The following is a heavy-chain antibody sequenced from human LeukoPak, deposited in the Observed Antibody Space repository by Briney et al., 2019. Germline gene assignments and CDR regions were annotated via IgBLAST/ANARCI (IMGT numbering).Heavy chain of an antibody. J-gene: IGHJ4*02. D-gene: IGHD6-13*01. CDR1: GYAFTSYD. CDR2: MNPNSGNT. V-gene: IGHV1-8*03. Sequence: ASVKVSCKASGYAFTSYDINWVRQATGQGLEWMGWMNPNSGNTGYAQKFQGRVTITRNASISTAYMELCSLRSEDTAVYYCARGLGSLIDYWGQGTLVTVSS. CDR3: ARGLGSLIDY.